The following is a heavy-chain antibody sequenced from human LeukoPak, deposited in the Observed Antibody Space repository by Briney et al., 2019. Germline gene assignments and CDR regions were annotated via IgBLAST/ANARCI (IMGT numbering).Heavy chain of an antibody. CDR1: GYSISSGYY. J-gene: IGHJ4*02. CDR3: ARTRSRSGTLYY. CDR2: IYHSGST. D-gene: IGHD3-10*01. Sequence: LSETLSLTCAVSGYSISSGYYWGWIRQPPGKGLEWIGSIYHSGSTYYNPSLKSRVTISVDTSKNQFSLKLSSVTAADTAVYYCARTRSRSGTLYYWGQGTLVTVSS. V-gene: IGHV4-38-2*01.